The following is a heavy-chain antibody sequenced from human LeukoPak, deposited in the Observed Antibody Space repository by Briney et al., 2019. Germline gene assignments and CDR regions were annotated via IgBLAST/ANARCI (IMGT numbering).Heavy chain of an antibody. Sequence: SETLSLTCAVYGGSFSGYYWSWIRQPPGKGLEWIGEINHSGSTNYNPSLKSRVTISVDTSKNQFSLKLSSATAADTAVYYCARGKTGSYYLYYYYMDVWGKGTTVTISS. J-gene: IGHJ6*03. V-gene: IGHV4-34*01. D-gene: IGHD3-10*01. CDR2: INHSGST. CDR1: GGSFSGYY. CDR3: ARGKTGSYYLYYYYMDV.